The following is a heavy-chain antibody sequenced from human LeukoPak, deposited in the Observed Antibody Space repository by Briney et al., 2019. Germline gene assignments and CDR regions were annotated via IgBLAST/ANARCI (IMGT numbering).Heavy chain of an antibody. D-gene: IGHD6-19*01. CDR2: VSGDGGRK. CDR3: AKAHSSGWYFDY. V-gene: IGHV3-43*02. CDR1: GFTFDDYA. J-gene: IGHJ4*02. Sequence: PGGSLRLSCAASGFTFDDYAMHWVRQAPGKGLEWVSLVSGDGGRKYYADSVKGRFTISRDNSKNSLYLQMNSLRTEDTALYYCAKAHSSGWYFDYWGQGTLVTVSS.